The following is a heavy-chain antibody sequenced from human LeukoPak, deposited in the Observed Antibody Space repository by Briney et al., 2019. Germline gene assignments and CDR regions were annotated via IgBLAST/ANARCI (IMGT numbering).Heavy chain of an antibody. CDR3: ARDAYYDSINAFDI. D-gene: IGHD3-22*01. Sequence: KPSETLSLTCAVYGGSFSGYYWSWIRQPPGKGLEWIGYIYYSGSTNYNPSLKSRVTISVDTSKNQFSLKLSSVTAADTAVYYCARDAYYDSINAFDIWGQGTMVTVSS. J-gene: IGHJ3*02. CDR1: GGSFSGYY. CDR2: IYYSGST. V-gene: IGHV4-59*01.